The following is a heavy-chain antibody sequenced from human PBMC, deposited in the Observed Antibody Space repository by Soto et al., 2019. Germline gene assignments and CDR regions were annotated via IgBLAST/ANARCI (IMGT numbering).Heavy chain of an antibody. CDR2: MSHSGGT. D-gene: IGHD1-1*01. Sequence: QVQLQQWGAGLLKPSETLSLTCAVYGGFVSSGSYYWSWIRQPPGKGLEWIGEMSHSGGTHFNPSIMSRVTISVDTSKNQFSLKMSSVTAADTALYYCARVERGTATTVVDAFDIWGPGTMVTVSS. J-gene: IGHJ3*02. V-gene: IGHV4-34*01. CDR3: ARVERGTATTVVDAFDI. CDR1: GGFVSSGSYY.